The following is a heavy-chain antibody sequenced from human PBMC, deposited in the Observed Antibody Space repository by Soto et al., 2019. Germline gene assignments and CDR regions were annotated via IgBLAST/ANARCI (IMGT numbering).Heavy chain of an antibody. CDR1: GYSFTSYW. D-gene: IGHD6-6*01. J-gene: IGHJ5*02. CDR2: IYPGDSDT. CDR3: ARSGDSSSSYFPWFDP. V-gene: IGHV5-51*01. Sequence: GESLKISCKGSGYSFTSYWIGWVRQMPGKGLEWMGIIYPGDSDTRYSPSFQGQVTISADKSISTAYRQLSSLKASDTAMSYCARSGDSSSSYFPWFDPWGQGSLVAV.